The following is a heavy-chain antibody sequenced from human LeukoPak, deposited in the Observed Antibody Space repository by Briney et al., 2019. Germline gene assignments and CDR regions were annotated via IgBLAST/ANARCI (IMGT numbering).Heavy chain of an antibody. J-gene: IGHJ4*02. D-gene: IGHD4-11*01. Sequence: ASVKVSCKASGYTFRGNYIHWLRQAPGQGLEWMGWTDANNGDTKPAQKFQGRVTMSRDTSISTAYMDLSSLSPDDAAVYYCARDPSSVTLYFFDYWGQGTLVTVSS. V-gene: IGHV1-2*02. CDR2: TDANNGDT. CDR3: ARDPSSVTLYFFDY. CDR1: GYTFRGNY.